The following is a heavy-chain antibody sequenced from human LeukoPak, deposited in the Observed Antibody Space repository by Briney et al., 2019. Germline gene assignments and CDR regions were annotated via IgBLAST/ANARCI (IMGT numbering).Heavy chain of an antibody. CDR1: GGSISSYY. CDR3: AGGYSYGKKDY. Sequence: SETLSLTCTVSGGSISSYYWSWIRQPPGKGLEWIGYIYYRGSTNYNPSLKSRVTISVDTSKNQFSLKLSSVTAADTAVYYCAGGYSYGKKDYWGQGTLVTVSS. J-gene: IGHJ4*02. V-gene: IGHV4-59*01. D-gene: IGHD5-18*01. CDR2: IYYRGST.